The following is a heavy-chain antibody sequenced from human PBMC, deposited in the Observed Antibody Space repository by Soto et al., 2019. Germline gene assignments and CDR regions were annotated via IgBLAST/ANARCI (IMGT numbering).Heavy chain of an antibody. CDR1: GGSISSGGYY. D-gene: IGHD3-22*01. V-gene: IGHV4-31*03. CDR2: IYYSGST. J-gene: IGHJ4*02. CDR3: ARVSPPFYDSSGYYHGGFDY. Sequence: QVQLQESGPGLVKPSQTLSLTCTVSGGSISSGGYYWSWIRQHPGKGLEWIGYIYYSGSTYYNPSRKSRVTISVDTSKNQFSLKLSSVTAADTAVYYCARVSPPFYDSSGYYHGGFDYWGQGTLVTVSS.